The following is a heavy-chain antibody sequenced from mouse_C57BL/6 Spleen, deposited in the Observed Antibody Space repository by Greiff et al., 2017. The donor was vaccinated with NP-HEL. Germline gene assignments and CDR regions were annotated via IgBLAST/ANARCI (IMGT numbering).Heavy chain of an antibody. CDR2: IYPGDGDT. D-gene: IGHD2-5*01. J-gene: IGHJ2*01. CDR3: ARGDSNYYFDY. CDR1: GYAFSSYW. Sequence: VMLVESGAELVKPGASVKISCKASGYAFSSYWMNWVKQRPGKGLEWIGQIYPGDGDTNYNGKFKGKATLTADKSSSTAYMQLSSLTSEDTAVYFCARGDSNYYFDYWGQGTTLTVSS. V-gene: IGHV1-80*01.